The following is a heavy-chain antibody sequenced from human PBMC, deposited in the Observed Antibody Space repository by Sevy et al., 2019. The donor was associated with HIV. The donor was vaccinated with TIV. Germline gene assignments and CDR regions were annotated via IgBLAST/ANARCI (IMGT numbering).Heavy chain of an antibody. Sequence: GGSLRLSCAASGFTFSNAWMSWVRQGPGKGLEWVGRIKSKSDGGTREHAAPVKGRFTISRDDSKNTLYLQVNSLETEDTALYYCTTYPRFGGNYYMDVWGKGTTVTVSS. D-gene: IGHD3-10*01. CDR1: GFTFSNAW. CDR3: TTYPRFGGNYYMDV. V-gene: IGHV3-15*01. CDR2: IKSKSDGGTR. J-gene: IGHJ6*03.